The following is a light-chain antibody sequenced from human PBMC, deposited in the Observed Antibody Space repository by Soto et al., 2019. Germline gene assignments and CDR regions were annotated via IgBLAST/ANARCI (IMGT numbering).Light chain of an antibody. J-gene: IGLJ1*01. CDR2: GSS. CDR3: QSYDSSLSGYV. Sequence: QSVLTQPPSVSGAPGQRVTISCTGSSSNIGAGYDAHWYQQLPGTAPKLLIYGSSDRPSGVPGRFSASKSGTSASLAITGLQAEDEADYYCQSYDSSLSGYVFGTGTKLTVL. CDR1: SSNIGAGYD. V-gene: IGLV1-40*01.